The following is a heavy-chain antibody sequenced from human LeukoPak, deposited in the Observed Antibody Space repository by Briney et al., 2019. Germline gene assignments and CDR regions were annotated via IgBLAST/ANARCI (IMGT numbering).Heavy chain of an antibody. J-gene: IGHJ4*02. D-gene: IGHD3-3*01. CDR2: INHSGST. CDR1: GGSFSGYY. CDR3: ARGRTYDFWSGYPLNFDY. V-gene: IGHV4-34*01. Sequence: PSETLSLTCAVYGGSFSGYYWSWIRQPPGKGLEWSGEINHSGSTNYNPSLKSRVTISVDTSKNQFSLKLSSVTAADTAVYYCARGRTYDFWSGYPLNFDYWGQGTLVTVSS.